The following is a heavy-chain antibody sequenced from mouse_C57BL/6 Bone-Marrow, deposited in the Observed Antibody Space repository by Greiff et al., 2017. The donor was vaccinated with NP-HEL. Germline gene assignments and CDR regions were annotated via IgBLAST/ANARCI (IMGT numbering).Heavy chain of an antibody. D-gene: IGHD3-2*02. J-gene: IGHJ3*01. V-gene: IGHV5-15*01. CDR1: GFTFSDYG. Sequence: EVMLVESGGGLVQPGGSLKLSCAASGFTFSDYGMAWVRQAPRKGPEWVAFISNLAYSIYYADTVTGRFTISRENAKNTLYLEMSSLRSEDTAMYYCARAQLRFPFAYWGQGTLVTVSA. CDR3: ARAQLRFPFAY. CDR2: ISNLAYSI.